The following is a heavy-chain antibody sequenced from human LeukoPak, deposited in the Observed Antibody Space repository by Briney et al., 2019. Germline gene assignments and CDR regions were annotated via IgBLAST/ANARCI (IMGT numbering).Heavy chain of an antibody. CDR1: GGTFSSYA. D-gene: IGHD1-26*01. Sequence: SVKVSCKASGGTFSSYAISWVRQAPGQGLEWMVGIIPIFGTANYAQKFQGRVTITTDESTSTAYMELSSLRSEDTAVYYCARVLGGIVGATGLDYWGQGTLVTVSS. CDR2: IIPIFGTA. V-gene: IGHV1-69*05. CDR3: ARVLGGIVGATGLDY. J-gene: IGHJ4*02.